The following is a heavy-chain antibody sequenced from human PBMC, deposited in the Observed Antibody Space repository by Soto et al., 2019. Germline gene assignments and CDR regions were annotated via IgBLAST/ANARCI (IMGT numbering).Heavy chain of an antibody. J-gene: IGHJ4*02. CDR3: ARAVGMTTVNLDY. Sequence: GGSLRLSCAASGFTFGNYAMHWVRQAPGKGLELVAVTSFDGSDKYNADSLKGRFTISRDNSKNTLYLKMSSLRPEDTGVYFCARAVGMTTVNLDYWGQGTLVTVSS. CDR1: GFTFGNYA. CDR2: TSFDGSDK. D-gene: IGHD1-26*01. V-gene: IGHV3-30*04.